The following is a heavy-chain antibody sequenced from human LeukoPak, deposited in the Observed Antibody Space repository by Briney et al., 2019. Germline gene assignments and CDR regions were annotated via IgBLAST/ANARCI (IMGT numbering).Heavy chain of an antibody. V-gene: IGHV3-9*01. CDR2: ISWNSGLI. Sequence: GGSLRLSCAASGFTFDEYAMHWVRQTPEKGLEWVSGISWNSGLIDYADSVKGRFTISRDNAKNSLYLQMNSLKPEDTAFYYCAKVGIFGLVTYYFDYWGQGTLVTVSS. CDR3: AKVGIFGLVTYYFDY. D-gene: IGHD3/OR15-3a*01. CDR1: GFTFDEYA. J-gene: IGHJ4*02.